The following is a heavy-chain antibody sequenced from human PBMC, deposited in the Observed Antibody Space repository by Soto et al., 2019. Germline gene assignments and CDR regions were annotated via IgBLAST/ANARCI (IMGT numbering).Heavy chain of an antibody. Sequence: EVQLVESGGGLVQPGGSLRLSCAASGFTFSSYSMNWVRQAPGKGLEWVSYISSSSSTIYYADSVKGRFTISRDNAKNSLYLQMNSLRAEDTAVYYCARDPPASASYDPPGYWGQGTLVTVSS. CDR1: GFTFSSYS. V-gene: IGHV3-48*01. D-gene: IGHD3-3*01. J-gene: IGHJ4*02. CDR2: ISSSSSTI. CDR3: ARDPPASASYDPPGY.